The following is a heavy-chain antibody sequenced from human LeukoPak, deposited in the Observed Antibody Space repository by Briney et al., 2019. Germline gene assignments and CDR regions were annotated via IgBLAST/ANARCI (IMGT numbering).Heavy chain of an antibody. CDR2: IYPGDSDT. V-gene: IGHV5-51*01. Sequence: GESLKISCKGYGHNFNMYWIGWVRQMPGKGLEWMGIIYPGDSDTRYSPSFQGQVTISADKSISTAYLQWSSLKASDTAMYYCARLGELSPQGCYMDVWGKGTTVTISS. CDR1: GHNFNMYW. D-gene: IGHD3-16*02. J-gene: IGHJ6*03. CDR3: ARLGELSPQGCYMDV.